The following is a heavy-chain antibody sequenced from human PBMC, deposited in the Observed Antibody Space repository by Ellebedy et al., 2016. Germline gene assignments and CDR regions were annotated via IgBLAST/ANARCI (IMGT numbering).Heavy chain of an antibody. V-gene: IGHV3-33*01. CDR3: ARAMSGSGWYE. CDR1: GFTFSSYG. CDR2: IWYDGSNK. D-gene: IGHD6-19*01. J-gene: IGHJ4*02. Sequence: GGSLRLSCAASGFTFSSYGMHWVRQAPGKGLEWVAVIWYDGSNKYYADSVKGRFTISRDNSKNTLYLQMNSLRAEDTAVYYCARAMSGSGWYEWGQGTPVTVSS.